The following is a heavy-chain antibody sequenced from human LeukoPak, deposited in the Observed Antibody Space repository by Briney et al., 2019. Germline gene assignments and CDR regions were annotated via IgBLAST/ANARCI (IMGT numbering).Heavy chain of an antibody. V-gene: IGHV1-2*02. CDR1: GYTFTGYY. CDR2: INPNSGDT. Sequence: ASVKVSCKASGYTFTGYYMHWVRQAPGQVLEWMGWINPNSGDTNYAQKFQGRVTMTRDTSINTAYMELSRLRTDDTAVYYCAKNPYEYYFDYWGQGTLVTVSS. J-gene: IGHJ4*02. D-gene: IGHD5-12*01. CDR3: AKNPYEYYFDY.